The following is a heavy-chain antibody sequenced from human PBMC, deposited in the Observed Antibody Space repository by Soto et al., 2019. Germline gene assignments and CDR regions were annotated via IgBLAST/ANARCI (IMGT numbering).Heavy chain of an antibody. J-gene: IGHJ5*02. V-gene: IGHV3-23*01. CDR1: GFTFSSYA. D-gene: IGHD2-2*01. CDR2: ISGSGGST. Sequence: PGGSLRLSCAASGFTFSSYAMSWVRPAPGKGLEWVSAISGSGGSTYYADSVKGRFTISRDNSKNTLYLQMNSLRAEDTAVYYCAKLGVVVPAAVFHWRWFDPWGQGTLVTVSS. CDR3: AKLGVVVPAAVFHWRWFDP.